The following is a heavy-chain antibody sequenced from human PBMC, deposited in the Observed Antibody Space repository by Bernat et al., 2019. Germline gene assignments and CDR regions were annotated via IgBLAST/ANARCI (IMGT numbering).Heavy chain of an antibody. J-gene: IGHJ4*02. Sequence: EVQLVESGGGLVKPGGSLRLSCAASGFTFSNAWTSWVRQAPGKGLEWVGRINSKTDGGTTDYAAPVKGRFTISRDDSKNTLYLQMNSLKTEDTAVYYCTTDFVSPGDSSGWWGQGTLVTVSS. V-gene: IGHV3-15*01. CDR2: INSKTDGGTT. CDR1: GFTFSNAW. D-gene: IGHD3-22*01. CDR3: TTDFVSPGDSSGW.